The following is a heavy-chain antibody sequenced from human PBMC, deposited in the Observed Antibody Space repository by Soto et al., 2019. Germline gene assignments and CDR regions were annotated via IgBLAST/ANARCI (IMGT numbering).Heavy chain of an antibody. J-gene: IGHJ5*02. CDR2: INHSGTT. Sequence: QVQLQQWGAGLLKPSETLSLTCGVYGGPFSGYYWSWIRQPPGKGLEWIGEINHSGTTNYNPCLKSRVTTSIDTSKNQFSLKLSSVTAADTAVYYCARGRSYYGAGSLNWFDPWGQGTLVTVSS. CDR3: ARGRSYYGAGSLNWFDP. V-gene: IGHV4-34*01. CDR1: GGPFSGYY. D-gene: IGHD3-10*01.